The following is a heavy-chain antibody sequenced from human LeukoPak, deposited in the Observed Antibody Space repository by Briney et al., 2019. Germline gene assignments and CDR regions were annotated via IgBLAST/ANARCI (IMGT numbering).Heavy chain of an antibody. Sequence: SETLSLTCTVSGGSISSYYWSWIRQPPGKGLEWIGYIYYSGSTNYNPSLKSRVTIPVDTSKNQFSLKLSSVTAADTAVYYCARDSRQQRFDPWGQGTLVTVSS. CDR1: GGSISSYY. D-gene: IGHD6-13*01. V-gene: IGHV4-59*01. CDR3: ARDSRQQRFDP. CDR2: IYYSGST. J-gene: IGHJ5*02.